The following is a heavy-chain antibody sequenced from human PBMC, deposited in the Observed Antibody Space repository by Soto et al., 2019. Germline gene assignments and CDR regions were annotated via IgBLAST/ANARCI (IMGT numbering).Heavy chain of an antibody. CDR1: GFSVTNNY. Sequence: GGSLRLSCAASGFSVTNNYMNWVRQAPGKGLEWVSTIDIGGNTYYADSVKDRFTISRDNSRNTLYLHMDSLRAEDTAVYYCARGRGSTGYLGREHYFDYWGQGTLVTVSS. D-gene: IGHD2-2*01. CDR3: ARGRGSTGYLGREHYFDY. V-gene: IGHV3-66*01. J-gene: IGHJ4*02. CDR2: IDIGGNT.